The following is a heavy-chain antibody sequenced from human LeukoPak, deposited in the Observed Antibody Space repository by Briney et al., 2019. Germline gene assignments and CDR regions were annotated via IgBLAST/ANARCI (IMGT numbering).Heavy chain of an antibody. V-gene: IGHV3-48*01. CDR2: ISSSSSTI. Sequence: PGGSLRLSCAASGFTFSSYSMNWVRQAPGKGLEWVSYISSSSSTIYYADSVKGRFTISRDNSKNSLYLRMNSLRAEDTAVYYCARPECSGGSCYSLSWGQGTLVTVSS. J-gene: IGHJ4*02. D-gene: IGHD2-15*01. CDR3: ARPECSGGSCYSLS. CDR1: GFTFSSYS.